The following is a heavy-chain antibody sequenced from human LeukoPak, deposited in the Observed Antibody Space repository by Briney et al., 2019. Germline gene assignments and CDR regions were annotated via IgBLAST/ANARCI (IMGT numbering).Heavy chain of an antibody. CDR1: GYTFTGYY. CDR3: ARGGLRFLEWTSFDY. Sequence: ASVKVSCKASGYTFTGYYMHWVRQAPGQGLEWMGWINPNSGGTNYAQKFQGWVTMTRDTSISTAYMELSRLRSDDTAVYYCARGGLRFLEWTSFDYWGQGTLVTVSS. CDR2: INPNSGGT. J-gene: IGHJ4*02. D-gene: IGHD3-3*01. V-gene: IGHV1-2*04.